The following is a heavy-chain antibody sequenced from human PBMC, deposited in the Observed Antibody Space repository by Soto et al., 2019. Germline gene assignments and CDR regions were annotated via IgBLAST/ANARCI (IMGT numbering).Heavy chain of an antibody. CDR3: ARGDYYESSGYYFYYGMDV. CDR2: IWYDGSNK. J-gene: IGHJ6*02. Sequence: PGGSLRLSCAASGFTFSFYGMHWVRQAPGKWLEWVAVIWYDGSNKYYADSVKGRFTISRDNSKTTVYLQMNSLRAEDTAVYYCARGDYYESSGYYFYYGMDVWGQGXTVTVYS. CDR1: GFTFSFYG. V-gene: IGHV3-33*01. D-gene: IGHD3-22*01.